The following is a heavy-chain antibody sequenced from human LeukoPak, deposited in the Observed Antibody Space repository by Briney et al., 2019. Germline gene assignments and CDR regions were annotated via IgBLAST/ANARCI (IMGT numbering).Heavy chain of an antibody. D-gene: IGHD1-26*01. J-gene: IGHJ4*02. V-gene: IGHV3-15*01. CDR3: TSDPRIGRYFDY. Sequence: MPGGSLRLSCAASGFTFNNAWRNWVRQVPGKGLEWVGRVKSKADGGTTDYAAPVEGRFTISRDESENTLYLQMNSLKTEDTAVYYCTSDPRIGRYFDYWGQGTLVTVSS. CDR2: VKSKADGGTT. CDR1: GFTFNNAW.